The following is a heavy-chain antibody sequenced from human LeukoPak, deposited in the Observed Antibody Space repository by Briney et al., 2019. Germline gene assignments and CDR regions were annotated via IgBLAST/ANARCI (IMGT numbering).Heavy chain of an antibody. V-gene: IGHV3-23*01. Sequence: GGSLRLSCAASGFTFSSYAMSWVRQPPGKGLEWVSTISGSGGNTYFADSVKGRFTISRDNSKNTLYLQMNSLRAEDTAVYYCAKGRYSSSWYEFDYWGQGTLVTVSS. CDR3: AKGRYSSSWYEFDY. CDR1: GFTFSSYA. D-gene: IGHD6-13*01. J-gene: IGHJ4*02. CDR2: ISGSGGNT.